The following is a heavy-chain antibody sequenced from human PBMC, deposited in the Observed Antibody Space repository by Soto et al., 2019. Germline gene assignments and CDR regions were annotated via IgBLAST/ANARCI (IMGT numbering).Heavy chain of an antibody. Sequence: GESLKISCKGSGYSFTSYWIGWVRQMPGKGLEWMGIIYPGDSDTRYSPSIQGQVPISADKSTCTAYLQWSSLKASDTAMYYCARLEGGLLWFGEPAVLDSWGQGTLVTVSS. CDR2: IYPGDSDT. CDR1: GYSFTSYW. D-gene: IGHD3-10*01. J-gene: IGHJ4*02. V-gene: IGHV5-51*01. CDR3: ARLEGGLLWFGEPAVLDS.